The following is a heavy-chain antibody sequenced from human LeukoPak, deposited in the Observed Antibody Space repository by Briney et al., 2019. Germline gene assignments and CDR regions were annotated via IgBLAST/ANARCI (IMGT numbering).Heavy chain of an antibody. J-gene: IGHJ4*02. Sequence: PGGSLRLSCVASRFTFSNYWMSWVRQAPGKGLEWVANIKQDESEKYYVDSVKGRFTISRDNAKNSLYLQMNSLRAEDTAVYYCAKDGDWAFDHWAQGTLVSVSS. CDR1: RFTFSNYW. V-gene: IGHV3-7*01. D-gene: IGHD2-21*02. CDR2: IKQDESEK. CDR3: AKDGDWAFDH.